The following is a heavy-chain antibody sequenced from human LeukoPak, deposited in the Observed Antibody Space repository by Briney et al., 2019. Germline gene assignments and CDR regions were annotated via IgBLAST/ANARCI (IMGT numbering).Heavy chain of an antibody. CDR1: GGPFSTYA. CDR3: ASNFYGSGSYPV. V-gene: IGHV1-69*13. D-gene: IGHD3-10*01. CDR2: IVPMFGTT. Sequence: SVKVSCKASGGPFSTYAISWVRQAPGQGFAWMGGIVPMFGTTNYAQKFQGRVTITADESTSTAYMELCSLRSDDTAVYYCASNFYGSGSYPVWGQGTLVTVSS. J-gene: IGHJ4*02.